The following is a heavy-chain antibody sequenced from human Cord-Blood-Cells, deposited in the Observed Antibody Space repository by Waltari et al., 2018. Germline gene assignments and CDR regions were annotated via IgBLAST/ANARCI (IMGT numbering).Heavy chain of an antibody. CDR3: ARAGGLSFYRFHDDFWSGYYFDY. CDR2: ITPFNGNT. CDR1: GYTFTYRY. J-gene: IGHJ4*02. Sequence: QMQLVQSGAEVKKTGSSVKVSCTASGYTFTYRYLHWVRQAPGQALEWMGWITPFNGNTNYAQKFQDRVTITRDRSMSTAYMELSSLRSEDTAMYYCARAGGLSFYRFHDDFWSGYYFDYWGQGTLVTVSS. V-gene: IGHV1-45*02. D-gene: IGHD3-3*01.